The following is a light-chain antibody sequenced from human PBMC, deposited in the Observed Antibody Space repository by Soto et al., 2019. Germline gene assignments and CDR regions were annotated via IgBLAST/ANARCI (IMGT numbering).Light chain of an antibody. CDR3: QQYVSSPRT. V-gene: IGKV3-20*01. CDR2: GAS. J-gene: IGKJ2*01. CDR1: QSVSSNS. Sequence: DIVLTQSPATLSLSPGERATLSCRASQSVSSNSLAWYQQKPGQAPRLLIYGASSRATGIPDRFSGSGSGTDFTLTINRLEPEDSAVFYCQQYVSSPRTFGQGTKLEIK.